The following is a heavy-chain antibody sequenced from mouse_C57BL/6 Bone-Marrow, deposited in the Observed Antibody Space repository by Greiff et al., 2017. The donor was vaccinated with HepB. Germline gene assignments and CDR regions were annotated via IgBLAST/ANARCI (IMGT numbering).Heavy chain of an antibody. CDR3: ARTLLHCFAY. CDR2: ISGDGGNT. Sequence: EVKLVESGGGLVKPGGSLKLSCAASGFTFSSYTMSWVRQTPEKRLEWVATISGDGGNTYYPDSVKGRFTISRDNAKNTLYLQMSSLRSEDTALYYCARTLLHCFAYWGQGTLVTVSA. V-gene: IGHV5-9*01. J-gene: IGHJ3*01. CDR1: GFTFSSYT. D-gene: IGHD1-1*01.